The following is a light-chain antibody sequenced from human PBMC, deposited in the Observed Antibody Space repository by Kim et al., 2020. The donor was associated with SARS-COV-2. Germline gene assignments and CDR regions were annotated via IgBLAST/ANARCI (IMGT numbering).Light chain of an antibody. J-gene: IGLJ1*01. CDR3: SSYAGTNNFYV. Sequence: QSVTSSCTGTSSDVGGYNFVSWHQQHPGKAPKLVIYDVNKRPSGVPNRFSGSKSGNTASLTVSGLQAEDEADYYCSSYAGTNNFYVFGTGTKVTVL. V-gene: IGLV2-8*01. CDR2: DVN. CDR1: SSDVGGYNF.